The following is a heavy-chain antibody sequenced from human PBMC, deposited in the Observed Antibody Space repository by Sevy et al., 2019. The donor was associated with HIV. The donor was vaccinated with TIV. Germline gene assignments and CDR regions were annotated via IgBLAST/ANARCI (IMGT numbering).Heavy chain of an antibody. CDR3: AREGCTRPHDY. D-gene: IGHD2-8*01. CDR1: GFPFSKYS. CDR2: FSFGCGQI. V-gene: IGHV3-21*04. J-gene: IGHJ4*02. Sequence: GGSLRLSCAASGFPFSKYSMSWIRQTPGKGLEWVATFSFGCGQINYADSVKGRFTISRDDPRNTFYLQMNSLRSDDTAIYYCAREGCTRPHDYWGQGTVVTVS.